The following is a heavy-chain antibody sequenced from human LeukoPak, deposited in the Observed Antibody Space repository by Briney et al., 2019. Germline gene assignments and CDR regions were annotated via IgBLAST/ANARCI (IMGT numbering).Heavy chain of an antibody. D-gene: IGHD3-16*01. Sequence: GASVKVSCKASGGTFSSYAISWVRQAPGQGLEWMGWISAYNGNTNYAQKLQGRVTMTTDTSTSTAYMELRSLRSDDTAVYYCARDKEGDWFDPWGQGTLVTVSS. J-gene: IGHJ5*02. CDR2: ISAYNGNT. CDR1: GGTFSSYA. CDR3: ARDKEGDWFDP. V-gene: IGHV1-18*01.